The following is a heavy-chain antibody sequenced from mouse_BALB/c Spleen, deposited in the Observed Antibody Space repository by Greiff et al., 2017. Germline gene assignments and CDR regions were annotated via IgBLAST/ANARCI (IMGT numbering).Heavy chain of an antibody. D-gene: IGHD1-1*01. J-gene: IGHJ3*01. CDR3: VRDYYGSGGFAY. V-gene: IGHV10-1*02. CDR1: GFTFNTYA. CDR2: IRSKSNNYAT. Sequence: EVKLVESGGGLVQPKGSLKLSCAASGFTFNTYAMNWVRQAPGKGLEWVARIRSKSNNYATYYADSVKDRFTISSDDSQSMLYLQMNNLKTEDTAMYYCVRDYYGSGGFAYWGQGTLVTVSA.